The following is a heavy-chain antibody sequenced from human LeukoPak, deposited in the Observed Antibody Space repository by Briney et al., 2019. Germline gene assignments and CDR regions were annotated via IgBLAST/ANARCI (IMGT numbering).Heavy chain of an antibody. CDR3: ARVPYYDILTGYYLGAFDI. CDR2: INWNGDSV. Sequence: GGSLRLSCAASGFSFDDYGMNWVRQVPGKGLEWVSGINWNGDSVGYADSVKGRFTISRDNAKKSLSLQMDSLRAEDTALYHCARVPYYDILTGYYLGAFDIWGQGTMVTVSS. D-gene: IGHD3-9*01. CDR1: GFSFDDYG. V-gene: IGHV3-20*01. J-gene: IGHJ3*02.